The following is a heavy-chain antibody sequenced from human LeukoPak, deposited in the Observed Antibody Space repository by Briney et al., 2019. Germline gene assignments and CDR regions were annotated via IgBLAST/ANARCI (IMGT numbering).Heavy chain of an antibody. CDR1: GFTFSSYS. D-gene: IGHD1-1*01. Sequence: GGSLRLSCAASGFTFSSYSMNWVRRAPGKGLEWVSSISSSSSYIYYADSVKGRFTISRDNAKNSLYLQMNSLRAEDTAVYYCARDVLGTTGTTVMDVWGKGTTVTVSS. V-gene: IGHV3-21*01. CDR3: ARDVLGTTGTTVMDV. J-gene: IGHJ6*03. CDR2: ISSSSSYI.